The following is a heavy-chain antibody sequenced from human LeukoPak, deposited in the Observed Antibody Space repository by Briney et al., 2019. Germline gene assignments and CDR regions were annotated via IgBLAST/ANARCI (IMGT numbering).Heavy chain of an antibody. J-gene: IGHJ6*03. CDR3: ARDARIAAAYQPVGEDYMDA. CDR2: MNPNSGNT. CDR1: GYTFTSYD. Sequence: ASVKVSCKASGYTFTSYDINWVRQATGQGLEWMGWMNPNSGNTGYAQKFQGRVTMTRNTSISTAYMELSSPRSEDTAVYYCARDARIAAAYQPVGEDYMDAWGKGTTVTVSS. D-gene: IGHD6-13*01. V-gene: IGHV1-8*01.